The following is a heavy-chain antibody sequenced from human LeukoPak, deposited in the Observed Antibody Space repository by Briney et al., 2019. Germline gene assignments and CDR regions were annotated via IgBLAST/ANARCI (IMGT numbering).Heavy chain of an antibody. D-gene: IGHD2-15*01. CDR2: ISYDGSNK. CDR3: ARDPSGGSS. Sequence: PGRSLRLSCAASGFTFSSYAMHWVRQAPGKGLEWVAVISYDGSNKYYADSVKGRFTISRDNSENTLYLQMNSLRAEDTAVYYCARDPSGGSSWGQGTLVTVSS. CDR1: GFTFSSYA. J-gene: IGHJ1*01. V-gene: IGHV3-30-3*01.